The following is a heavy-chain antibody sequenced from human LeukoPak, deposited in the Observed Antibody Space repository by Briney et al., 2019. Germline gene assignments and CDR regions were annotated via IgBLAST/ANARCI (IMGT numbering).Heavy chain of an antibody. D-gene: IGHD6-13*01. CDR2: INHSGST. CDR1: GGSFSGYY. CDR3: ASYGIAAAGNEAFDI. V-gene: IGHV4-34*01. Sequence: PSETLSLTCAVYGGSFSGYYWSWIRQPPGKGLEWIGEINHSGSTNYNPSLKSRVTISVDTSKNQFSLKLSSVTAADTAVYYCASYGIAAAGNEAFDIWGQGTMVTVS. J-gene: IGHJ3*02.